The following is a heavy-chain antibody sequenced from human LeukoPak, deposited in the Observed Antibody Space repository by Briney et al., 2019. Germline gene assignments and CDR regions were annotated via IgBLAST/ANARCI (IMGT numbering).Heavy chain of an antibody. Sequence: GGSLRLSCAASGFTFSSYGMHWVRQAPGKGLEWVAVIWYDGSNKYYADSVKGRFTISRDNSKNTLYLHMNSLRAGDTAVYYCAIGSSGYYFFDYWGQGTLVTVSS. CDR2: IWYDGSNK. V-gene: IGHV3-33*01. CDR1: GFTFSSYG. D-gene: IGHD3-22*01. J-gene: IGHJ4*02. CDR3: AIGSSGYYFFDY.